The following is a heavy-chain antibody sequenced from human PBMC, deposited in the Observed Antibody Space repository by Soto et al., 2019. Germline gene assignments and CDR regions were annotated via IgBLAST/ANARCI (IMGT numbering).Heavy chain of an antibody. CDR3: AKLYYDFWSGYLYYFDY. CDR1: GFTFSSYA. Sequence: EVQLLESGGGLVQPGGSLRLSCAASGFTFSSYAMSWVRQAPGKGLEWVSAISGSGGSTYYADSVKGRFTISRDNSKNTLYLKMNSLRAEDTAVYYCAKLYYDFWSGYLYYFDYWGQGTLVTVSS. D-gene: IGHD3-3*01. V-gene: IGHV3-23*01. CDR2: ISGSGGST. J-gene: IGHJ4*02.